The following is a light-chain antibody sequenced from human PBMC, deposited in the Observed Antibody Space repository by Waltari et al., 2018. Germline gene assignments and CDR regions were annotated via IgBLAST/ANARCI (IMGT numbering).Light chain of an antibody. CDR1: QSLVASDGNTY. CDR2: RVS. Sequence: DVVMTQSPLSLPVTLGQPASISCRSSQSLVASDGNTYFNWFQQRQGQSPRRLFYRVSKRDYGVPDRFSGSGSGTDFTLRITRVEAEDVGVYYCMQGSHWPWTFGQGTKVEIK. CDR3: MQGSHWPWT. V-gene: IGKV2-30*01. J-gene: IGKJ1*01.